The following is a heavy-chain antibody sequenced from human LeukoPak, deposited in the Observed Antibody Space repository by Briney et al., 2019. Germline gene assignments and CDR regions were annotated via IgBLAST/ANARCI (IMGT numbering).Heavy chain of an antibody. CDR2: IIPIFGTA. Sequence: SVKVSCKASGGTFSSYAISWVRQAPGQGLEWMGGIIPIFGTANYAQKFQGRVTITTDESTSTAYMELGSLRSEDTAVYYCARAQTPIAYCGGDCSHNLDYWGQGTLVTVSS. CDR3: ARAQTPIAYCGGDCSHNLDY. CDR1: GGTFSSYA. J-gene: IGHJ4*02. D-gene: IGHD2-21*02. V-gene: IGHV1-69*05.